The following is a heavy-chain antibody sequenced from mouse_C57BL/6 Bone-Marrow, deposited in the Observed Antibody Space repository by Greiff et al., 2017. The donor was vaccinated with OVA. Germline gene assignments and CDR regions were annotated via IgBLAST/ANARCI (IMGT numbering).Heavy chain of an antibody. CDR3: ARGDGYYCFAY. CDR2: INPNNGGT. V-gene: IGHV1-26*01. J-gene: IGHJ3*01. Sequence: VQLQQSGPELVKPGASVKISCKASGYTFTDYYMNWVKQSHGKSLEWIGDINPNNGGTSYNQKFKGKATVTVDKSSSTAYMELRSLTSEDSAVYYCARGDGYYCFAYWGQGTLVTVSA. D-gene: IGHD2-3*01. CDR1: GYTFTDYY.